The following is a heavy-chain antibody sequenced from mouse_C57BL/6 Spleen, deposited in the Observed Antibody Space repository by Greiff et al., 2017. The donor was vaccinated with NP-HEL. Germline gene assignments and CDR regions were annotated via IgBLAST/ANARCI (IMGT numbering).Heavy chain of an antibody. CDR2: INPSSGYT. D-gene: IGHD3-1*01. CDR1: GYTFTSYT. V-gene: IGHV1-4*01. CDR3: AADWHVAMDY. J-gene: IGHJ4*01. Sequence: VQLQQSGAELARPGASAKMSCKASGYTFTSYTMHWVKQRPGQGLEWIGYINPSSGYTKYNQKFKDKATLTADKSSSTAYMQLSSLTSEDSAVYYCAADWHVAMDYWGQGTSVTVSS.